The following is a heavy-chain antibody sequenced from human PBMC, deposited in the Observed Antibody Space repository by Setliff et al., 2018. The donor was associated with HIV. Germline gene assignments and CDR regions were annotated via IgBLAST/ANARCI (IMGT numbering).Heavy chain of an antibody. CDR1: GGTFSTYA. D-gene: IGHD5-18*01. CDR2: IIPMFGTS. CDR3: ARGPWIQLWSSELDAFDI. V-gene: IGHV1-69*06. J-gene: IGHJ3*02. Sequence: SVKVSCKASGGTFSTYAISWARQAPGQGLEWMGGIIPMFGTSNHAQKFQGRLTITADKSTNTAYMELRSLRSEDTAVYYCARGPWIQLWSSELDAFDIWGQGTMVTVSS.